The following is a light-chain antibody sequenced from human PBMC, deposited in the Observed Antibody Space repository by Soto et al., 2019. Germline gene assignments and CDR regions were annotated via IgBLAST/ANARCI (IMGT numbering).Light chain of an antibody. CDR1: QSVSSN. CDR2: GAS. Sequence: EMVMTQSPGTLSVAPGERATLSCMASQSVSSNLAWYQQKPGQAPRLLIYGASTRATGVPARFSGSGSETEYTLTIIILKSADFGVYYCQQYDELPLTFGPGTKLDI. CDR3: QQYDELPLT. J-gene: IGKJ3*01. V-gene: IGKV3-15*01.